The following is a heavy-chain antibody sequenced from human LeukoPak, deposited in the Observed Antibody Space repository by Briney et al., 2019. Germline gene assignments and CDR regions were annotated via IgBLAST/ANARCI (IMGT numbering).Heavy chain of an antibody. J-gene: IGHJ4*02. CDR1: GGSISVYY. Sequence: SETLSLTCTVSGGSISVYYWSWIRQPPGKGLEWIGYIYYSGSTNYNPSLKSRVTISVDTSKNQFSLKLSSVTAADTAVYYCARRVVGATITYFDYWGQGTLVTVSS. V-gene: IGHV4-59*08. D-gene: IGHD1-26*01. CDR2: IYYSGST. CDR3: ARRVVGATITYFDY.